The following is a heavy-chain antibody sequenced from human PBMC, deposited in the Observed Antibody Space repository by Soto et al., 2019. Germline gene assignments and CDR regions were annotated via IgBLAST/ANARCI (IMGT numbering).Heavy chain of an antibody. CDR2: IYYIGTT. D-gene: IGHD1-1*01. V-gene: IGHV4-31*03. CDR3: AKNETTRPWFAP. Sequence: ASETLSLTCTVSGGSISNGNYYWSWSRQLPGKGLEWIGNIYYIGTTSYNPSLKSRVAMSIDTSKNQFSLKLRSVVAADMAMYYCAKNETTRPWFAPWGQGTLVTVSS. J-gene: IGHJ5*02. CDR1: GGSISNGNYY.